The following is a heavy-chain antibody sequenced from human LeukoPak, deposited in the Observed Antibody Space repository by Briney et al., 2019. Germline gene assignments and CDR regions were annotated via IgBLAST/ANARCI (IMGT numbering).Heavy chain of an antibody. CDR3: ATSMWNDGFLDY. CDR1: GFTFSSYA. V-gene: IGHV3-30-3*01. D-gene: IGHD1-1*01. CDR2: ISYDGSNK. Sequence: GGSLRLSCAASGFTFSSYAMQWVRQAPGKGLEWVAVISYDGSNKYYADSVKGRFTISRDNSKNTLYLQMNSLRAEDTAVYYCATSMWNDGFLDYWGQGTLVTVSS. J-gene: IGHJ4*02.